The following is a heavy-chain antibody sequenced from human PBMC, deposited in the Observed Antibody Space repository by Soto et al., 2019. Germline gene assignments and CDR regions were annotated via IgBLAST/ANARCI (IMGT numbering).Heavy chain of an antibody. D-gene: IGHD1-7*01. CDR3: AREARWNYPPAGGYFDL. V-gene: IGHV1-69*12. CDR1: GGTFSSYA. Sequence: QVQLVQSGAEVKKPGSSVKVSCKASGGTFSSYAISWVRQAPGQGLEWMGGIIPIFGTANYAQKFQGRVTLTAYESTSTAYMEPGSLRAEGTAVDRCAREARWNYPPAGGYFDLWGRGTLVTVSS. J-gene: IGHJ2*01. CDR2: IIPIFGTA.